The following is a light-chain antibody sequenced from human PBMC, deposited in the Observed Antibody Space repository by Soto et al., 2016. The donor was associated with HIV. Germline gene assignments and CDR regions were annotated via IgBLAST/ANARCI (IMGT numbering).Light chain of an antibody. CDR3: QVWDSTTNPRV. V-gene: IGLV3-21*03. CDR1: NVGSKS. J-gene: IGLJ1*01. Sequence: SYVLTQPPSVSVAPGKTARITCGGTNVGSKSVHWYQQKPGQAPVLVVYDDSDRPSGIPERFSGSNSGNTATLTISRVEAGDEADYYCQVWDSTTNPRVFGTGTKVTVL. CDR2: DDS.